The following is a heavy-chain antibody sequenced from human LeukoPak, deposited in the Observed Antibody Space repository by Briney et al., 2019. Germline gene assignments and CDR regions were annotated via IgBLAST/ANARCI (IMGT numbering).Heavy chain of an antibody. D-gene: IGHD5-12*01. V-gene: IGHV3-30-3*01. J-gene: IGHJ6*02. CDR3: AKGLDQIVATTRGI. CDR1: GFTFSSYA. CDR2: ISYDGSNK. Sequence: PGGSLRLSCAASGFTFSSYAMHWVRQAPGKGLEWVAVISYDGSNKYYADSVKGRFTISRDNSKNTLYLQMNSLRAEDTAVYYCAKGLDQIVATTRGIWGQGTTVTVSS.